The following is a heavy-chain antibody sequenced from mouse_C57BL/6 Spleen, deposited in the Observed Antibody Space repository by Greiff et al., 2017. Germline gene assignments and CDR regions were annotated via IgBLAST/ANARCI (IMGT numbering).Heavy chain of an antibody. Sequence: EVKLVESGGGLVKPGGSLKLSCAASGFTFSSYAMSWVRQTPEKRLEWVATISDGGSYTYYPDNVKGRFTISRDNAKNNLYLQMSHLKSEDTAMYYCARDLYYGSSLFAYWGQGTLVTVSA. CDR3: ARDLYYGSSLFAY. CDR2: ISDGGSYT. V-gene: IGHV5-4*01. D-gene: IGHD1-1*01. J-gene: IGHJ3*01. CDR1: GFTFSSYA.